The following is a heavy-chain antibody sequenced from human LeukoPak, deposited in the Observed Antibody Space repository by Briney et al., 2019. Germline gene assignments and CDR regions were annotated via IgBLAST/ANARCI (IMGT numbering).Heavy chain of an antibody. Sequence: GGSLRLSCEASGFTVGNNYITWVRQAPGKGLEWVSIIYRDGATYYASSVKGRFIVSRDNSRHTVSLQMNSLRAEDTAVYYCTASVGSTWYAPDDYWGQGTLVTVSS. V-gene: IGHV3-66*01. CDR3: TASVGSTWYAPDDY. J-gene: IGHJ4*02. D-gene: IGHD6-13*01. CDR1: GFTVGNNY. CDR2: IYRDGAT.